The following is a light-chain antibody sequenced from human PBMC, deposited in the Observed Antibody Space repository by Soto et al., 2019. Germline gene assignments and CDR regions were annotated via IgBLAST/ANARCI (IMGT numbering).Light chain of an antibody. CDR2: GTS. V-gene: IGKV3-15*01. CDR3: QQYKNWPPMST. Sequence: EIVMTQSPDTLSVSPGERATLSCSASQNVGRNVAWYQQRPGQAPRLLIHGTSTRAADIPARFSGSVSGTEFTLTINSLQPEDFVIYYCQQYKNWPPMSTFGQGTKLEMK. J-gene: IGKJ2*01. CDR1: QNVGRN.